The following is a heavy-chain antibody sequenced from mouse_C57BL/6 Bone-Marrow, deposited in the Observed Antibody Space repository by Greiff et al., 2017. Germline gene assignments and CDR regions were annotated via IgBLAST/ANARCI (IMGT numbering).Heavy chain of an antibody. J-gene: IGHJ1*03. D-gene: IGHD2-1*01. V-gene: IGHV5-4*01. CDR1: GFTFSSYA. CDR3: ARDRLTMGTTPYWYFDV. CDR2: ISDGGSYT. Sequence: EVMLVESGGGLVKPGGSLKLSCAASGFTFSSYAMSWVRQTPEKRLEWVATISDGGSYTYYPDNVKGRFTISRDNAKNNLYLQMSHLKSEDTAMYYCARDRLTMGTTPYWYFDVGGTGTTVTVSS.